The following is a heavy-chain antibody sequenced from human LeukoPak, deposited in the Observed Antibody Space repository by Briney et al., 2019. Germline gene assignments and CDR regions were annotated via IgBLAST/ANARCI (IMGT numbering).Heavy chain of an antibody. CDR2: ISYDGSDK. D-gene: IGHD5-18*01. J-gene: IGHJ4*02. CDR1: GFTFSSYA. Sequence: GGSLRLSSAASGFTFSSYAMHWVRQAPGKGLEWVAVISYDGSDKYYADSVKGRFSISRDNSKNTLYLQMNSLRAEDTAVYYCARVARRYSYGYYFDYWGQGTLVTVSS. V-gene: IGHV3-30*04. CDR3: ARVARRYSYGYYFDY.